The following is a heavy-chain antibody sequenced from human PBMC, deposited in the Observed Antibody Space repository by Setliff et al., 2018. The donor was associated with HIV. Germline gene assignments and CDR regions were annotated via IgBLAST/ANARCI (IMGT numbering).Heavy chain of an antibody. Sequence: GGSLRLSCAASGFMFSSYEMNWVRQAPGKGLEWVSYISGGGRTIYHADSVQGRFTISRDNTKSSLYLQMNSLRAEDTAVYYCARFSTGYALFDYWGQGVLVTVSS. CDR2: ISGGGRTI. CDR1: GFMFSSYE. CDR3: ARFSTGYALFDY. D-gene: IGHD3-9*01. J-gene: IGHJ4*02. V-gene: IGHV3-48*03.